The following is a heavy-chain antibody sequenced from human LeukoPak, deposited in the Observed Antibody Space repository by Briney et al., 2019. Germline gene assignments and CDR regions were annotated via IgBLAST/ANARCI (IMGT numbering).Heavy chain of an antibody. CDR3: ARDPFYYDFWGERYYYYGMDV. Sequence: ASVKVSCKASGYTFTGYYMHWVRQAPGQGLEWMGWINPNSGGTSYAQKFQGRVTMTRDTSISTAYMELSRLRSDDTAVYYCARDPFYYDFWGERYYYYGMDVWGQGTTVTVSS. D-gene: IGHD3-3*01. CDR2: INPNSGGT. CDR1: GYTFTGYY. V-gene: IGHV1-2*02. J-gene: IGHJ6*02.